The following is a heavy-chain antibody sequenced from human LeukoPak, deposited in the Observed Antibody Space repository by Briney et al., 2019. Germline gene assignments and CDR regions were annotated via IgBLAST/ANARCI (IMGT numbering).Heavy chain of an antibody. J-gene: IGHJ4*02. CDR3: ARIGDFWSALTFDY. CDR1: GDSVSSNSAA. D-gene: IGHD3-3*01. Sequence: SQTLSLTCAISGDSVSSNSAAWNWIRQSPSRGLEWLGRTYYRSKWYNDYAVSVKSRITTNPDTSKNQFSLQLSSVTAADTAVYYCARIGDFWSALTFDYWGQGTLVTVSS. CDR2: TYYRSKWYN. V-gene: IGHV6-1*01.